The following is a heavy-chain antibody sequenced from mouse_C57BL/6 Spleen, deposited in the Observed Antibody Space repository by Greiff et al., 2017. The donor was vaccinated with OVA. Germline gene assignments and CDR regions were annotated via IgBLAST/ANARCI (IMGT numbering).Heavy chain of an antibody. CDR3: ARYYNAMDY. V-gene: IGHV1-69*01. Sequence: QVQLQQPGAELVMPGASVKLSCKASGYTFTSYWMHWVKQRPGQGLEWIGEIDPSDSYINYNQKFKGKSTLTVDKSSSTAYMQLSSLTSEDSAVYYCARYYNAMDYWGQGTSVTVSS. CDR2: IDPSDSYI. CDR1: GYTFTSYW. J-gene: IGHJ4*01.